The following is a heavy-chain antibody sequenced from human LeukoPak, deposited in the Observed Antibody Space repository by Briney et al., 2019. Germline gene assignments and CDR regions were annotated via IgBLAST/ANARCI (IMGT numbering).Heavy chain of an antibody. Sequence: SETLSLTCSVSGGSISSGSYYWSWIRQPAGKGLEWIGRISTSGSTNYNPSLKSRVTISVDTSKNHFSLKLSSVTAADTAVYYCARVGGYYYDSSGYYSRPLYYYYMDVWGKGTTVTVSS. CDR3: ARVGGYYYDSSGYYSRPLYYYYMDV. CDR2: ISTSGST. J-gene: IGHJ6*03. D-gene: IGHD3-22*01. CDR1: GGSISSGSYY. V-gene: IGHV4-61*02.